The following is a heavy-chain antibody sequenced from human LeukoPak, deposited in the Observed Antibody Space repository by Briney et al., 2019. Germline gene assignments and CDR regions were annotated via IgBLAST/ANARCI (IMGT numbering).Heavy chain of an antibody. Sequence: SETLSLTCTVSGGSISSGSYYWSWIRQPAGKGLEWIGRIYTSGSTNYNPSLKSRVTMSVDTSKNQFSLKLSSVTAADTAVYYCARDSSGYYYGRDAFDIWGQGTMVTVSS. CDR2: IYTSGST. V-gene: IGHV4-61*02. CDR3: ARDSSGYYYGRDAFDI. CDR1: GGSISSGSYY. J-gene: IGHJ3*02. D-gene: IGHD3-22*01.